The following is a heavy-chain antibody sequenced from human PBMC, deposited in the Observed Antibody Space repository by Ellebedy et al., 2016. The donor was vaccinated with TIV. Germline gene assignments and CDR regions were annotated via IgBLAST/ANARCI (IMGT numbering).Heavy chain of an antibody. Sequence: SVKVSCKASAGTFSSYAISWVRPAPRQGLEWMGRIIPILGIANYAQKFQGRVTMTRDTSTSTVYMELSNLRAEDTAVYYCARDSHAFGLSGGIGRWGQGTLVTVSS. CDR2: IIPILGIA. CDR3: ARDSHAFGLSGGIGR. J-gene: IGHJ4*02. D-gene: IGHD6-19*01. V-gene: IGHV1-69*04. CDR1: AGTFSSYA.